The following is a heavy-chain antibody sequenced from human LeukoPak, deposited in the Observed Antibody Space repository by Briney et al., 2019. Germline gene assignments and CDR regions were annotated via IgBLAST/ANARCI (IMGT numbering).Heavy chain of an antibody. V-gene: IGHV1-18*01. CDR1: GYTFTSYG. CDR2: ISAYNGNT. J-gene: IGHJ4*02. D-gene: IGHD3-10*01. Sequence: GASVKVSCKASGYTFTSYGISWVRQAPGQGLEWMGWISAYNGNTNYAQKLQGRVTMTTDTSTSTAYMELRSLRSDDTAVYYCARDSRPFAAYCSGIDYWGQGTLVTVSS. CDR3: ARDSRPFAAYCSGIDY.